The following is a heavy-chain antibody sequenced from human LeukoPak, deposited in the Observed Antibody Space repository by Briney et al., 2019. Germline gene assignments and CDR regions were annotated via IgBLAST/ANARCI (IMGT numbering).Heavy chain of an antibody. V-gene: IGHV1-69*13. CDR1: GGTFSSYA. Sequence: SVKVSCKVSGGTFSSYAISWVRQAPGQGLEWMGGIIPIFGTANYAQKFQGRVTITADESTSTAYMELSSLRSEDTAVYYCARGYYYGSGSSIDYWGQGTLVTISS. CDR2: IIPIFGTA. J-gene: IGHJ4*02. CDR3: ARGYYYGSGSSIDY. D-gene: IGHD3-10*01.